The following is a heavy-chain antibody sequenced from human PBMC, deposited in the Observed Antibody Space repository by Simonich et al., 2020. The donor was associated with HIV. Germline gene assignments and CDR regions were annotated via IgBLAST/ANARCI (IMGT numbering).Heavy chain of an antibody. CDR2: IRQDGSEK. D-gene: IGHD5-18*01. J-gene: IGHJ4*02. CDR1: GFTFSSYW. V-gene: IGHV3-7*01. CDR3: ARDLSGYTYGLAEC. Sequence: EVQLVESGGGLVQPGGSLRLSCAASGFTFSSYWMTWVRQAPGKGVGWVDYIRQDGSEKHYVDSVKGRFTISRDNAKNSLYLQMNSLRAEDTAVYYCARDLSGYTYGLAECWGQGALVTVSS.